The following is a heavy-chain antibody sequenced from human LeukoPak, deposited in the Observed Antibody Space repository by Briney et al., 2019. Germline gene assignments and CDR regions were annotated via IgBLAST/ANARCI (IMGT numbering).Heavy chain of an antibody. CDR2: IYDSGST. V-gene: IGHV4-39*01. D-gene: IGHD6-13*01. CDR1: GGSISSSSYY. Sequence: PSETLSLTCTVSGGSISSSSYYWGWIRQAPGKGLEWIGSIYDSGSTYYNPSLKSRVTIYVDTTKNQFSLKLNSVTAADTAMYYCASGSSSGLLGWFDPWGQGTLVTVSS. CDR3: ASGSSSGLLGWFDP. J-gene: IGHJ5*02.